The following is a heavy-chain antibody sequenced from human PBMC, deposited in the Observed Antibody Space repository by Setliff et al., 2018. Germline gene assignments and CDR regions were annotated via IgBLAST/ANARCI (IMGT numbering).Heavy chain of an antibody. CDR3: ARAYYYGSGNSHMDNMDV. J-gene: IGHJ6*03. Sequence: PSETLSLTCTVSDGSISTYYWSWIRQPPGKGLEWVGCFYHSGSMNYNPSLKGRVTMTVDTSNNQHSLQLTSVSAADTAVYYCARAYYYGSGNSHMDNMDVWGKGTAVTVSS. CDR2: FYHSGSM. D-gene: IGHD3-10*01. V-gene: IGHV4-4*09. CDR1: DGSISTYY.